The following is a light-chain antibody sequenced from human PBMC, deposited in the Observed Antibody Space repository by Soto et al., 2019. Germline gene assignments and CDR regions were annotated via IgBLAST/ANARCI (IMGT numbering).Light chain of an antibody. CDR2: RAF. CDR3: QQYNNRPPWT. Sequence: EIVMTQSPATLSVSPGERATLSCRASQSVGSNLAWYQQKPGQAHRLLMYRAFTRATGAPARFSGSGTGAEFTLTISSLQSEDFAVYYCQQYNNRPPWTFGQGTKVEIE. J-gene: IGKJ1*01. V-gene: IGKV3-15*01. CDR1: QSVGSN.